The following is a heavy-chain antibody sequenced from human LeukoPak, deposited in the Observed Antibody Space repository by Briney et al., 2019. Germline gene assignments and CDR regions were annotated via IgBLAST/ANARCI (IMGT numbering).Heavy chain of an antibody. Sequence: GGSLRLSCAASGFTFTTYAMSWVRQAPGKGLEWVSAISGRGGTTYYADSVKGRFTISRDNAKNSLFLQMNSLRDEDTAVYYCAREQFAFDIWGRGSMVTVSS. D-gene: IGHD4-11*01. CDR1: GFTFTTYA. CDR2: ISGRGGTT. V-gene: IGHV3-23*01. J-gene: IGHJ3*02. CDR3: AREQFAFDI.